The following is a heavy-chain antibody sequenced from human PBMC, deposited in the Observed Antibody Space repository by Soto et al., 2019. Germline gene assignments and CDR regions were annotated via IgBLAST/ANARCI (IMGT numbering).Heavy chain of an antibody. CDR1: GGSISSGGYS. CDR2: IYNTGSTNYKST. CDR3: ARAFSGWANFDY. Sequence: SETLSLTCAVSGGSISSGGYSWSWIRQPPGKGLEWIAYIYNTGSTNYKSTNYNPSLTSRVTISVDTSKNQFSLRVSPVTAADTAVYYCARAFSGWANFDYWGQGTLVTVS. J-gene: IGHJ4*02. V-gene: IGHV4-61*08. D-gene: IGHD6-19*01.